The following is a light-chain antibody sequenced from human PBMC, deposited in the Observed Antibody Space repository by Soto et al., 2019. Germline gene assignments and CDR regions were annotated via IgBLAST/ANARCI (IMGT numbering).Light chain of an antibody. CDR3: QQYGGSPSYT. V-gene: IGKV3-20*01. CDR2: GAS. Sequence: EIVLTQSPGTLSLSPGERATLSCKASQSVNSNYLAWYQHRPGQTPRLLIYGASSRAAGIPQRFSGSGSGTDFTLTISRLEPDDFAAYYCQQYGGSPSYTFGQGTKVDIK. J-gene: IGKJ2*01. CDR1: QSVNSNY.